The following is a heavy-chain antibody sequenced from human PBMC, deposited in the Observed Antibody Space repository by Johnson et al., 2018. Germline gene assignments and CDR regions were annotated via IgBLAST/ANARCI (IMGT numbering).Heavy chain of an antibody. Sequence: VQLVESGGGVVQPGRSLRLSCAASGFTFSSYGMHWVRQAPGKGLEWVAVIWYDGSNKYYADSVKGRFTISRDNSKNTLYLQMNSLRAEDTAVYYCVKVLTVGGDAFDIWGQGTMVTVSS. CDR2: IWYDGSNK. CDR1: GFTFSSYG. V-gene: IGHV3-33*03. J-gene: IGHJ3*02. D-gene: IGHD2-21*02. CDR3: VKVLTVGGDAFDI.